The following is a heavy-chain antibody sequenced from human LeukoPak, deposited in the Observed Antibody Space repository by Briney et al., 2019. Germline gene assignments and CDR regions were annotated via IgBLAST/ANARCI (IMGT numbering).Heavy chain of an antibody. CDR2: IYYSGST. Sequence: SETLSLTCTVSGGSISSSSYYWGWIRQPPGKGLEWIGSIYYSGSTYYNPSLKSRVTISVDTSKNQFSLKLSSVTAADTAVYYCARRSRFLVVVPAAIGDVWGKGTTVTVSS. CDR1: GGSISSSSYY. CDR3: ARRSRFLVVVPAAIGDV. J-gene: IGHJ6*04. D-gene: IGHD2-2*02. V-gene: IGHV4-39*01.